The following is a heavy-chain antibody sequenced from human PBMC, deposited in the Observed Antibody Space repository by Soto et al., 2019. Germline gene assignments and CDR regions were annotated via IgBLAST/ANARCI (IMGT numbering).Heavy chain of an antibody. CDR3: ARDVNYYGSGSYYND. J-gene: IGHJ4*02. CDR2: IYYSGST. Sequence: QVQLQESGPGLVKPSQTLSLTCTVSGGSVSSGSSYWSWIRQHPGKGLDWIGSIYYSGSTYYNPSLKSRVTISIDTSKNQFSLKLNSVTAADTAVYYCARDVNYYGSGSYYNDWGQGTLVTVSS. CDR1: GGSVSSGSSY. D-gene: IGHD3-10*01. V-gene: IGHV4-31*03.